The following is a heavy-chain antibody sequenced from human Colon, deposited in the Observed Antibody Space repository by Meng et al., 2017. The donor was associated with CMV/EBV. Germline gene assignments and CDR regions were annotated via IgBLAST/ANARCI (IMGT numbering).Heavy chain of an antibody. D-gene: IGHD2-2*01. Sequence: GESLKISCAASGFTFSDYYMSWIRQAPGKGLEWVSYISNSGSTIYYADSVKGRFTISRDNAKNLLYLQMNSLRAEDTAVYYCARGCGRRTSCYAPWGQGTLVTVSS. J-gene: IGHJ5*02. CDR3: ARGCGRRTSCYAP. CDR1: GFTFSDYY. V-gene: IGHV3-11*04. CDR2: ISNSGSTI.